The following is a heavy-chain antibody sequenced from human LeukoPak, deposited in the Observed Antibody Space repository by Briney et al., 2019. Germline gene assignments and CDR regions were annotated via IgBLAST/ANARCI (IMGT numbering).Heavy chain of an antibody. Sequence: PSETLSLTCTVSGGSISGYYWSWIRQPPGKGLEWVAYIHYSGTTNYNPSLKSRVTISVDTSQNQFSLSLSSVTAADTAVYYCARVYCSGGSCYRTGDWYFDLWGRGTLVTVSS. CDR3: ARVYCSGGSCYRTGDWYFDL. V-gene: IGHV4-59*08. CDR1: GGSISGYY. CDR2: IHYSGTT. J-gene: IGHJ2*01. D-gene: IGHD2-15*01.